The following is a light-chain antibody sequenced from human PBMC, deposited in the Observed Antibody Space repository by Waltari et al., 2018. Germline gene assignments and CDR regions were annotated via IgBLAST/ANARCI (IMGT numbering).Light chain of an antibody. Sequence: QSVLTQPPSVSGDPGQRVTISCTGSNSKIGGFYVYWYQQFPGTAPKLLIYDTNKRPSGVSDRFSGSKSDTSASLTITGLQPGDEADYYCGAWDSSLRTDVFGSGTKLTVL. J-gene: IGLJ6*01. CDR2: DTN. V-gene: IGLV1-51*01. CDR3: GAWDSSLRTDV. CDR1: NSKIGGFY.